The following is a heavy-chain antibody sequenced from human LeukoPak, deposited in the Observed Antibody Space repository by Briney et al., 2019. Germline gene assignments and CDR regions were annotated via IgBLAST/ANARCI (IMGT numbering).Heavy chain of an antibody. V-gene: IGHV1-69*05. CDR2: IIPIFGTA. CDR1: GGTFISYA. Sequence: SVKVSCKASGGTFISYAISWVRQAPGQGLEWMGRIIPIFGTANYAQKFQGRVTITTDESTSTAYMELSSLRSEDTAVYYCARGADDYGDYWNWFDPWGQGTLVTVSS. D-gene: IGHD4-17*01. J-gene: IGHJ5*02. CDR3: ARGADDYGDYWNWFDP.